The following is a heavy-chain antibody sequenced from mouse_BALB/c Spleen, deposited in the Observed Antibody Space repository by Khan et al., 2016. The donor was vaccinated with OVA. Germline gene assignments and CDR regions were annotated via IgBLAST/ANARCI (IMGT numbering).Heavy chain of an antibody. D-gene: IGHD2-3*01. Sequence: VQLQESGAELARPGASVKLSCKASGYTFTSYWMQWVKQRPGQGLEWIGAIYPGDGDTRYTQKFKGKATLTADKSSSTAYMQLSSLACEDSAVYYCARSYDGYYGGFAYWGQGTLVTVSA. J-gene: IGHJ3*01. CDR3: ARSYDGYYGGFAY. CDR1: GYTFTSYW. CDR2: IYPGDGDT. V-gene: IGHV1-87*01.